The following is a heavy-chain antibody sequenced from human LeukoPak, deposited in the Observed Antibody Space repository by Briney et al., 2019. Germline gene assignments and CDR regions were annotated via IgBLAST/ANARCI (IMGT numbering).Heavy chain of an antibody. D-gene: IGHD2-15*01. CDR1: GFTFSSYW. Sequence: PGGSLRLSCAASGFTFSSYWMSWVRQAPGKGLEWVANIKQDGSEKYYVDSVKGRFTISRDNSKNTLFLQLDSLRVEDTAIYYCAKEELPHAFDLWGQGTMVTVSS. J-gene: IGHJ3*01. CDR2: IKQDGSEK. CDR3: AKEELPHAFDL. V-gene: IGHV3-7*03.